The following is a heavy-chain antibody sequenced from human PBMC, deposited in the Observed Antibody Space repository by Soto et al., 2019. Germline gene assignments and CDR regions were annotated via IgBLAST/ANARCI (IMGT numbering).Heavy chain of an antibody. D-gene: IGHD4-17*01. J-gene: IGHJ5*02. CDR3: ARGGVVDYGDYNT. Sequence: QVNLVQSGAEVRKPGSSVKVSCKTSGATLNNYIIGWVRQAPGQGLEWMGRIIPILGIPNYSQRFQDRLTFTADRSTSTLYMELSSLRSDDTAIYFCARGGVVDYGDYNTWGQGTLVTVSS. V-gene: IGHV1-69*02. CDR2: IIPILGIP. CDR1: GATLNNYI.